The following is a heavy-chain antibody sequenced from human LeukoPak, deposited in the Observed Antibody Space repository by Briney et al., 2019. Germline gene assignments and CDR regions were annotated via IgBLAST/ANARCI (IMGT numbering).Heavy chain of an antibody. CDR3: ARSWFGELWPTFDY. V-gene: IGHV1-18*01. D-gene: IGHD3-10*01. CDR2: ISAYNGNT. Sequence: ASAKVSCKASGGTFSSYAISWVRQAPGQGLEWMGWISAYNGNTNYAQKLQGRVTMTTDTSTSTAYMELRSLRSDDTAVYYCARSWFGELWPTFDYWGQGTLVTVSS. J-gene: IGHJ4*02. CDR1: GGTFSSYA.